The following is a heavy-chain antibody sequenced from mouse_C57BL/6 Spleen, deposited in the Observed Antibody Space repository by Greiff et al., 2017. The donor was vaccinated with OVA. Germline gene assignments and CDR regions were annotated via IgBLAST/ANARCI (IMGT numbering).Heavy chain of an antibody. J-gene: IGHJ4*01. CDR3: ARNDGNYDAMDD. Sequence: QVQLQQSGPGLVQPSQSLSITCTVSGFSLTSYGVHWVRQSPGKGLEWLGVIWSGGSTDYNAAFISRLSISKDNSTSHVFFKMNRLQADDTDIYYGARNDGNYDAMDDWGQGTSVTVSS. D-gene: IGHD2-1*01. CDR1: GFSLTSYG. CDR2: IWSGGST. V-gene: IGHV2-2*01.